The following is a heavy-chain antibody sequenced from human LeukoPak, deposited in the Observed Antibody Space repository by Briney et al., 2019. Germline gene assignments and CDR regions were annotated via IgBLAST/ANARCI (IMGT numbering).Heavy chain of an antibody. CDR1: GGTFSSYA. V-gene: IGHV1-69*13. CDR3: ARGHREDCGGDCPPLQAYGMDV. J-gene: IGHJ6*02. CDR2: IIPIFGTA. Sequence: SVKVSCKASGGTFSSYAISWVRQAPGQGLEWMGGIIPIFGTANYAQKFQGRVTITADEPTSTAYMGLSSLRSEDTAVYYCARGHREDCGGDCPPLQAYGMDVWGQGTTVTVSS. D-gene: IGHD2-21*02.